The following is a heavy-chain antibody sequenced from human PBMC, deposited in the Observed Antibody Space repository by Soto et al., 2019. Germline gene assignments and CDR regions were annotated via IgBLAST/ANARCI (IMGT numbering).Heavy chain of an antibody. J-gene: IGHJ4*02. CDR2: ISSTGSTI. CDR1: GFTFSDYY. CDR3: AKMSSENYYDPVFS. V-gene: IGHV3-11*01. Sequence: QVQLVESGGGLVQTSGSLRIACVASGFTFSDYYMSWVRQAPGKGLEWVSYISSTGSTIYYADSVKGRFTISRDNSKNSVYLQMNNLRAEDTALYFCAKMSSENYYDPVFSWGQGTLVTVSS. D-gene: IGHD3-22*01.